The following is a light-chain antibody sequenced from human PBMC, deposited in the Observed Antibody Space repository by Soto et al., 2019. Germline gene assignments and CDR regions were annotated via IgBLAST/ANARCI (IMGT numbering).Light chain of an antibody. CDR2: AAS. CDR3: EKYNSAPQT. CDR1: QCISNY. J-gene: IGKJ1*01. V-gene: IGKV1-27*01. Sequence: DIQMTQSPSSLSASVGDRVAITGQASQCISNYLAYYQQTPEHVPKVIMYAASTMKSGDLSRCSGRSYGTAFNLSISSLDPEGVATYYCEKYNSAPQTLAQGTKVAIK.